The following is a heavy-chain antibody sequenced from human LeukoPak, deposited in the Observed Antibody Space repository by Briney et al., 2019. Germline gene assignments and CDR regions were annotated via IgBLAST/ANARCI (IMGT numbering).Heavy chain of an antibody. CDR2: ISAYNGYT. V-gene: IGHV1-18*01. Sequence: GASVKVSCKASGYTFTNYGISWVRQAPGQGLEWMGWISAYNGYTNYAQKLQGRVTMTTDTSTSTVYMELRSLRSDDTAVYYCARDGHRTYYYDTSTHRFDYWGQGTLVTVSS. CDR3: ARDGHRTYYYDTSTHRFDY. D-gene: IGHD3-22*01. CDR1: GYTFTNYG. J-gene: IGHJ4*02.